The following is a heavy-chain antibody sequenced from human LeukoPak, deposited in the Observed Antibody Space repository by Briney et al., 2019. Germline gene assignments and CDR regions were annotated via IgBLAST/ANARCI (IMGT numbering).Heavy chain of an antibody. Sequence: KPSETLSLTCAVYGGSFSGHYWSWIRQPPGRGLEWIGEINHSGSTNYNPSLKSRVTISVDTSKNQFSLKLSSVTAADTAVYYCARRDGDYWYFDLWGRGTLVTVSS. J-gene: IGHJ2*01. CDR3: ARRDGDYWYFDL. CDR1: GGSFSGHY. V-gene: IGHV4-34*01. CDR2: INHSGST. D-gene: IGHD4-17*01.